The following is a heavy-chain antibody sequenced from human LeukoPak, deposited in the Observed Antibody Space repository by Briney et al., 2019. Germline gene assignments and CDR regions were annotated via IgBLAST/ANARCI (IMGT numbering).Heavy chain of an antibody. D-gene: IGHD6-13*01. CDR3: ARDATRIAAAGTAGY. J-gene: IGHJ4*02. CDR2: ISAYNGNT. V-gene: IGHV1-18*01. Sequence: GASVKDSCKASGYTFTSYGISWVRQAPGQGLEWMGWISAYNGNTNYAQKLQGRVTMTTDTSTSTAYMELRSLRSDDTAVYYCARDATRIAAAGTAGYWGQGTLVTVSS. CDR1: GYTFTSYG.